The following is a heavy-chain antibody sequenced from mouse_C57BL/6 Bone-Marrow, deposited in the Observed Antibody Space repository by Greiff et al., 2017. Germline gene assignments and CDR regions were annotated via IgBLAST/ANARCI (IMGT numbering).Heavy chain of an antibody. CDR3: ARPYYSNYWYFDV. D-gene: IGHD2-5*01. CDR1: GYTFTSYW. Sequence: VQLQQPGAELVKPGASVKLSCKASGYTFTSYWITWVKQRPGQGLEWIGVIHPGSGSTNYNEKFKSKATLTVDTSSSTAYMQLSSLTSEDSAVYSCARPYYSNYWYFDVWGTGTTVTVSS. CDR2: IHPGSGST. V-gene: IGHV1-55*01. J-gene: IGHJ1*03.